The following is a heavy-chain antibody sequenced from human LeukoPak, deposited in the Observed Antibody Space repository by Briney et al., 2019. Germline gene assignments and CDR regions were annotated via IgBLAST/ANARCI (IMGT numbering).Heavy chain of an antibody. CDR2: IIPIFGTA. Sequence: GSSVKVSCKASGGTFSSYAISWVRQAPGQGLEWMGGIIPIFGTANYAQKFQGRVTITTDESTSTAYMELSSLRSEDTAVYYCAREGGWELLGRNYFDYWGQGTLVTVSS. CDR1: GGTFSSYA. CDR3: AREGGWELLGRNYFDY. J-gene: IGHJ4*02. V-gene: IGHV1-69*05. D-gene: IGHD1-26*01.